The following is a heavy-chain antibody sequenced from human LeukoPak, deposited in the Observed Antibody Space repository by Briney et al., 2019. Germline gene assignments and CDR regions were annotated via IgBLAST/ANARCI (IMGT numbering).Heavy chain of an antibody. J-gene: IGHJ4*02. Sequence: GGSLRLSCAASGFTFSSYEMNWVRQAPGKGLEWVSYISTSGSTIYYADSVKGRFTISRDNAKNSLYLQMNSLRAEDTAVYYCARGRGDGYNYFVLDYWGQGTLVTVSS. D-gene: IGHD5-24*01. CDR1: GFTFSSYE. CDR2: ISTSGSTI. CDR3: ARGRGDGYNYFVLDY. V-gene: IGHV3-48*03.